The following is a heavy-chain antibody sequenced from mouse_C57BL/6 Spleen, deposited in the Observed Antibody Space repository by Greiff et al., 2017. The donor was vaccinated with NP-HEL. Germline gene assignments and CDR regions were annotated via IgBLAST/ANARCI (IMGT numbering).Heavy chain of an antibody. J-gene: IGHJ3*01. Sequence: VQLKQSGPELVKPGASVKIPCKASGYTFTDYNMDWVKQSHGKSLEWIGDINPNNGGTIYNQKFKGKATLTVDKSSSTAYMELRSLTSEDTAVYYCARDSNYKFAYWGQGTLVTVSA. CDR1: GYTFTDYN. D-gene: IGHD2-5*01. CDR3: ARDSNYKFAY. CDR2: INPNNGGT. V-gene: IGHV1-18*01.